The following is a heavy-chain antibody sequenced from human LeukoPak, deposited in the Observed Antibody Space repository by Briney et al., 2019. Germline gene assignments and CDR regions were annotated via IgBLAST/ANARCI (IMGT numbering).Heavy chain of an antibody. V-gene: IGHV3-49*04. CDR3: AKSRHPYNWNDGAFFDY. CDR2: IRSKPYGGTT. CDR1: GFTFGDYA. J-gene: IGHJ4*02. D-gene: IGHD1-20*01. Sequence: GGSLRLSCTSSGFTFGDYAMSWVRQAPGKGLEWVGFIRSKPYGGTTEYAASVKGRFTISRDDSKSIAYLQMNSLRAEDTAVYYCAKSRHPYNWNDGAFFDYRGQGTLVTVSS.